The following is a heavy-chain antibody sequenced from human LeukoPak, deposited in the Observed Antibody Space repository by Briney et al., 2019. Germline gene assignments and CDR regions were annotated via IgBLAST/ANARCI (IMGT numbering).Heavy chain of an antibody. J-gene: IGHJ3*01. CDR3: ADSSATGAFDF. CDR1: GGSLSSDSYS. D-gene: IGHD3-22*01. V-gene: IGHV4-30-2*01. CDR2: IYHSGGT. Sequence: SQTLSLTCTVSGGSLSSDSYSWSWIRQPPGKGLEWIGYIYHSGGTYYNPSLKSRVTISVDRSKSQFSLKLTSVTAADTAVYYCADSSATGAFDFWGQGTMVTVSS.